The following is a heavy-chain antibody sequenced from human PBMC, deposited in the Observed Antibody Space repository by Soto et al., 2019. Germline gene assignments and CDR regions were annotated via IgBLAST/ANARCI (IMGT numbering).Heavy chain of an antibody. D-gene: IGHD4-17*01. CDR2: IWYDGSNK. Sequence: GGSLRLSCAASGFTFSSYGMHWVRQAPGKGLEWVAVIWYDGSNKYYADSVKGRFTISRDNSKNTLYLQMNSLRAEDTAVYYCARGDREHDYLMNTAEYYFDYWGQGTLVTVSS. CDR1: GFTFSSYG. V-gene: IGHV3-33*01. J-gene: IGHJ4*02. CDR3: ARGDREHDYLMNTAEYYFDY.